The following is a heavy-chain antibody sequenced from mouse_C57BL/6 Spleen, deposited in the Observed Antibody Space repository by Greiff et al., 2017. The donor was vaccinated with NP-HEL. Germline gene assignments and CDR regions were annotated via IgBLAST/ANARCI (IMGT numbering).Heavy chain of an antibody. V-gene: IGHV1-9*01. CDR1: GYTFTGYW. Sequence: VQLQQSGAELMKPGASVKLSCKATGYTFTGYWIEWVKQRPGHGLEWIGEILPGSGSTNYNEKFKGKATFTADTSSNTAYMQLSSLTTEDSVIYSCARLGHNYYDYDAWFAYWGQGTLVTVSA. CDR3: ARLGHNYYDYDAWFAY. D-gene: IGHD2-4*01. CDR2: ILPGSGST. J-gene: IGHJ3*01.